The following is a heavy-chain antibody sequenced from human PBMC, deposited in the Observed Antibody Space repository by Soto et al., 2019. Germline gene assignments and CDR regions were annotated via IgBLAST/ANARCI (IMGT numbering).Heavy chain of an antibody. J-gene: IGHJ4*02. Sequence: LSLTCAVYGGSFSGYYWGWIRQPPGKGLEWIGEINHSGSTNYNPSLKSRVTISVDTSKNQFSLKLSSVTAADTAVYYCARGLPYFDYWGQGTLVTVSS. CDR1: GGSFSGYY. V-gene: IGHV4-34*01. CDR2: INHSGST. CDR3: ARGLPYFDY.